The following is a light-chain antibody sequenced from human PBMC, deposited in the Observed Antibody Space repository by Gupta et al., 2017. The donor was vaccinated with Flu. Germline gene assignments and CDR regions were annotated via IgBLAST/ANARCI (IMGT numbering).Light chain of an antibody. Sequence: ETVLTHSPEFPSVTPRETVTINCQASEAIGSNLHWFQQKPHQSPKLLIKYASHSVPGVPSRFSGSRSAAAYTLTIQGLEAEDAATNFIQHTNTQRPSFDQGTKLE. CDR1: EAIGSN. CDR2: YAS. V-gene: IGKV6-21*01. CDR3: QHTNTQRPS. J-gene: IGKJ2*03.